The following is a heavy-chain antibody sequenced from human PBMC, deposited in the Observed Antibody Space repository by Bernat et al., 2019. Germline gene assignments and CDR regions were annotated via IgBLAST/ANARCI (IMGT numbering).Heavy chain of an antibody. CDR3: VTYYFGTGTLHPGNC. J-gene: IGHJ4*01. V-gene: IGHV3-48*01. Sequence: EVQLVESGGALVQPGESLRLSCAASGFPFSSCAMNWVRQAPGKGLEWVSYISPGSDTKYYADSVKGRFTISRDNAKNFLYLQINSLRAEDTAVYYCVTYYFGTGTLHPGNCWGHGTLVTVSS. D-gene: IGHD3-10*01. CDR2: ISPGSDTK. CDR1: GFPFSSCA.